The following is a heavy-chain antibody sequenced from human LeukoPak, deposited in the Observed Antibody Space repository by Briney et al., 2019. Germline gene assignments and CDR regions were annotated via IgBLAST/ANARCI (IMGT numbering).Heavy chain of an antibody. Sequence: GGSLRLSCAASGFTFSSYCMDWVRQTPGKGLEWVSSISSSSSYIYYADSVRGRFTISRDNSKNTLYLQMNSLRAEDTARYFCAKGGYDYGYYYYYYMDVWGKGTTVTISS. CDR1: GFTFSSYC. J-gene: IGHJ6*03. CDR3: AKGGYDYGYYYYYYMDV. V-gene: IGHV3-21*04. D-gene: IGHD5-12*01. CDR2: ISSSSSYI.